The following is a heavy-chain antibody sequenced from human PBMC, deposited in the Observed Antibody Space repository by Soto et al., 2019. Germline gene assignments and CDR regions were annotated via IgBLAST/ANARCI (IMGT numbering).Heavy chain of an antibody. V-gene: IGHV3-48*01. D-gene: IGHD6-19*01. Sequence: GGSLRLSCAASEFTFSSYSMNWVRQAPGKGLEWVSYISSSSSTIYYADSVKGRFTISRDNAKNSLYLQMNSLRAEDTAVYYCARTPYSSGWRFDYWGQGTLVTVSS. J-gene: IGHJ4*02. CDR1: EFTFSSYS. CDR2: ISSSSSTI. CDR3: ARTPYSSGWRFDY.